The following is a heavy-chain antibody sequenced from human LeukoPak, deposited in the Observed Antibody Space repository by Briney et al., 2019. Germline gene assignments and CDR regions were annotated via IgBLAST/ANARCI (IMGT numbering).Heavy chain of an antibody. D-gene: IGHD6-13*01. Sequence: GESLKISCKGSGYSFTTYWIGWVRQMPGKGLEWMGIIYPGDSDTRYSPSFQGQVTISVDKSINTAYLQWSSLKASDTAMYYCARLVVEQQVLAPYYYYYGMDVWGQGTTVTVSS. CDR1: GYSFTTYW. CDR3: ARLVVEQQVLAPYYYYYGMDV. V-gene: IGHV5-51*01. CDR2: IYPGDSDT. J-gene: IGHJ6*02.